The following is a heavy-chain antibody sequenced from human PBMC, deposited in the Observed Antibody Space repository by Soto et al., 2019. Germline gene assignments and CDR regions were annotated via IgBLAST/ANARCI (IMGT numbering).Heavy chain of an antibody. CDR1: GYTFTSYD. J-gene: IGHJ6*03. V-gene: IGHV1-8*01. Sequence: EASVKVSCKASGYTFTSYDINWVRQATGQGLEWMGWMNPNSGNTGYAQKFQGRVTMTRNTSISTAYMELSSLRSEDTAVYYCARAAAGINYYYYYYMDVWGKGTTVTVSS. CDR2: MNPNSGNT. D-gene: IGHD6-13*01. CDR3: ARAAAGINYYYYYYMDV.